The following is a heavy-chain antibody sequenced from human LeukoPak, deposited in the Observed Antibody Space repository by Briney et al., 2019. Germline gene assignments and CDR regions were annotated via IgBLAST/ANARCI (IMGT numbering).Heavy chain of an antibody. V-gene: IGHV3-23*01. CDR1: GFTFSSYA. CDR2: ISGSGGST. J-gene: IGHJ3*02. D-gene: IGHD3-9*01. Sequence: GGSLRLSCAASGFTFSSYAMSWVRQAPGKGLEWVSTISGSGGSTYYADSVKGRFTISRDNSKNTLYLQMNSLRAEDTAVYYCARVPLPRTLAGSGQDDAFDIWGQGAMVTVSS. CDR3: ARVPLPRTLAGSGQDDAFDI.